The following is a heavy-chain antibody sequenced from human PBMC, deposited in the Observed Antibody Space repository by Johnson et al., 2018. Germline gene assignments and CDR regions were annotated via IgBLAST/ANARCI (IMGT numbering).Heavy chain of an antibody. Sequence: QVQLVESGGGVVQPGRSLRLSCAASGFTFSSYAMHWVRQAPGKGLEWVAVISYDGSNKYYADSVKGRFTISRDNSKNTLYLQMNSLRVEDTAVYYCARFPFSYGGNSRGGAFDIWGQGTMVTVSS. D-gene: IGHD4-23*01. CDR3: ARFPFSYGGNSRGGAFDI. V-gene: IGHV3-30-3*01. CDR2: ISYDGSNK. CDR1: GFTFSSYA. J-gene: IGHJ3*02.